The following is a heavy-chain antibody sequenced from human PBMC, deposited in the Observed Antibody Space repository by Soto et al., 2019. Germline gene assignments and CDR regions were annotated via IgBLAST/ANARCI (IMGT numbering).Heavy chain of an antibody. CDR3: AKAFSWYDY. CDR2: ISGSGGST. J-gene: IGHJ4*02. D-gene: IGHD6-13*01. V-gene: IGHV3-23*01. CDR1: GFTFSSYA. Sequence: EVQLLESGGGLIQPGGSLRLSCAASGFTFSSYAMNWVRQAPGKGLEWVSGISGSGGSTYYADSVKGRFTISRDNSKNTLYLQMSSLIAEDTAVYYCAKAFSWYDYWCQGTLVTVSS.